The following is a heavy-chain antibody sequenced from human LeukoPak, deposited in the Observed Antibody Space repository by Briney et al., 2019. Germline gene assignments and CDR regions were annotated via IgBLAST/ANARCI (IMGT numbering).Heavy chain of an antibody. CDR1: GGSISSGGYY. CDR2: IYHSGST. V-gene: IGHV4-30-2*01. CDR3: AREPPNYYDSSGYYADY. Sequence: SETLSLTCTVSGGSISSGGYYWSWIRQPPGKGLEWIGYIYHSGSTYYNPSLKSRVTISVDRSKNQFSLKLSSVTAADTAVYYCAREPPNYYDSSGYYADYWGQGTLVTVSS. J-gene: IGHJ4*02. D-gene: IGHD3-22*01.